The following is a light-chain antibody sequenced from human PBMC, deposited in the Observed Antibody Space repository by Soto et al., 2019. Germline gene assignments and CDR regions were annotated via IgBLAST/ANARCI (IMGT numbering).Light chain of an antibody. CDR3: QQYGGSPRIT. V-gene: IGKV3-20*01. J-gene: IGKJ5*01. CDR2: GAS. CDR1: QSIGSS. Sequence: EIFMTQSPSTLSVSPAELATLSRMGGQSIGSSLAWYQHKPGQAPRLLIYGASTGATGIPDRFSGSGSGTDFTLIINRLEPEDVAIYYCQQYGGSPRITFGQGTRLEIK.